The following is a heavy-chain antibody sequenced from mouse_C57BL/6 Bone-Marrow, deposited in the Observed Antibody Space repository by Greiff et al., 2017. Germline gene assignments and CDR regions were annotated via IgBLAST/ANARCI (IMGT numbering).Heavy chain of an antibody. D-gene: IGHD6-1*01. CDR1: GFTFTSYG. CDR3: AGQPLVFDV. V-gene: IGHV5-6*02. CDR2: ISSGGSYT. J-gene: IGHJ1*03. Sequence: DVMLVQSGGDLVKPGGSLKLSCAASGFTFTSYGMSWVRQTPDKRLEWVATISSGGSYTYYPDSVKGRFTISRDNAQNTLYLQLSSLRSEDTAMYYWAGQPLVFDVGGTGTTVTVSA.